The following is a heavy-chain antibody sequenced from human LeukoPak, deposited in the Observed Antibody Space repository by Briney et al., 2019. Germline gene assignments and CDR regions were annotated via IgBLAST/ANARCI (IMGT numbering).Heavy chain of an antibody. CDR1: GGSFSGYY. D-gene: IGHD3-22*01. J-gene: IGHJ4*02. Sequence: SSETLSLTCAVYGGSFSGYYWSWIRQPPGKGLEWIGEINHSGSTYYNPSLKSRVTISVDTSKNQFSLKLSSVTAADTAVYYCASIVVVITEEDYWGQGTLVTVSS. CDR2: INHSGST. CDR3: ASIVVVITEEDY. V-gene: IGHV4-34*01.